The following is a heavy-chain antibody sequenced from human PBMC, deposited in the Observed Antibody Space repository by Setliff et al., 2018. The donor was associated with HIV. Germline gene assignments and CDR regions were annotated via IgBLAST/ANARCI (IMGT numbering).Heavy chain of an antibody. CDR1: GFTFISYS. D-gene: IGHD3-10*01. CDR3: ARAIYGSGSPPI. J-gene: IGHJ3*02. V-gene: IGHV3-21*01. CDR2: VSSASNNI. Sequence: GGSLRLSCAASGFTFISYSMNWVRQAPGKGLEWVSSVSSASNNIYYADSVKGRFTISRDNSKNTLYLQMNSLRAEDTAVYYCARAIYGSGSPPIWGQGTMVTVSS.